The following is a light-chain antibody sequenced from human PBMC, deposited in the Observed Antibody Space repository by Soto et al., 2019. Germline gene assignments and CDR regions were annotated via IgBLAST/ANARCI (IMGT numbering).Light chain of an antibody. Sequence: QSVLTQPASVSGSPGQSITISCTGTSSDVGNYKYVSWYQQHPGKAPKLMIYEVSNRPSGVSNRFSGSKSGNTASLTISGLQAEDETDYYCFSYTSSGTYVFGHGKKVSV. J-gene: IGLJ1*01. CDR1: SSDVGNYKY. CDR3: FSYTSSGTYV. CDR2: EVS. V-gene: IGLV2-14*01.